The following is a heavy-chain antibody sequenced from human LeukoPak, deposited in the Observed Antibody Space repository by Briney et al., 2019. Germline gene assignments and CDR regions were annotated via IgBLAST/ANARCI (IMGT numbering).Heavy chain of an antibody. D-gene: IGHD6-13*01. CDR2: TYYRSKWYN. CDR3: ARSSSSWYGWFDP. CDR1: GDSVSSNSAA. Sequence: SQTLSLTCAISGDSVSSNSAAWNWTRQSPSRGLEWLGRTYYRSKWYNDYAVSVKSRITINPDTSKNQFSLQLNSVTPEDTAVYYCARSSSSWYGWFDPWGQGTLVTVSS. J-gene: IGHJ5*02. V-gene: IGHV6-1*01.